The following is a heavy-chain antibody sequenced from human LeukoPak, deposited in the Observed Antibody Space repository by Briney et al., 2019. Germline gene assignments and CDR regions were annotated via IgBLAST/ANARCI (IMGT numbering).Heavy chain of an antibody. D-gene: IGHD3-3*01. CDR1: GFTFSSYW. J-gene: IGHJ4*02. CDR3: ARPSLEWLLLGPHYFDY. Sequence: GGSLRLSCAASGFTFSSYWMHWVRQAPGKGLVWVSRINSDGSSTSYADSVKGRFTISRDSSKNTLYLQMNSLRAEDTAVYYCARPSLEWLLLGPHYFDYWGQGTLVTVSS. V-gene: IGHV3-74*01. CDR2: INSDGSST.